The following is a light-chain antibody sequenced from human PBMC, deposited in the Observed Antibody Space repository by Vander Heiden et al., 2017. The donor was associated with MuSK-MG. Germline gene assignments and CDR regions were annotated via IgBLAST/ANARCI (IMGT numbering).Light chain of an antibody. J-gene: IGLJ3*02. CDR2: RND. CDR3: GTWSDTLRGPL. V-gene: IGLV1-44*01. Sequence: QSVVTQPPSASGTPGQTVTISCSGAISDVDTKTVNWYQQVPGEAPRLLVFRNDQRPSGVPGRFSGSYSGTSASLTIRGLESEDEAIDYCGTWSDTLRGPLFGGGTQLTVL. CDR1: ISDVDTKT.